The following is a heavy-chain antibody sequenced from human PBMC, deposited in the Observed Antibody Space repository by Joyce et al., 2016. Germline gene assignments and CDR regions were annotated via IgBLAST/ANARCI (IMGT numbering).Heavy chain of an antibody. CDR3: AGVFDY. V-gene: IGHV3-74*01. CDR2: IKDDGIST. Sequence: EVQLVESGGGLVQPGGSLRLSCVVSGSTFNNLWVHWVRQAPGKGLVGVSGIKDDGISTVYADSVKGRFTISRDDAKNTVYLQMNSLRAEDTALYYCAGVFDYWGQGTLVTVSS. CDR1: GSTFNNLW. J-gene: IGHJ4*02.